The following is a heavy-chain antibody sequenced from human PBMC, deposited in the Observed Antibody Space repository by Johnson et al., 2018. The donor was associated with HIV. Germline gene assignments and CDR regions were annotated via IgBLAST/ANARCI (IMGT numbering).Heavy chain of an antibody. J-gene: IGHJ3*02. CDR1: GFTFDDYA. CDR3: ARDGMAATKANI. D-gene: IGHD1-14*01. Sequence: VQLVESGGGVVRPGGSLRLSCAASGFTFDDYAMHWVRQAPGKGLEWVSVIYSGGSTYYADSVQGRFTISRDNSKNTLYLQMNSLRAEDTAVYYCARDGMAATKANIWGQGTMVTVSS. V-gene: IGHV3-66*01. CDR2: IYSGGST.